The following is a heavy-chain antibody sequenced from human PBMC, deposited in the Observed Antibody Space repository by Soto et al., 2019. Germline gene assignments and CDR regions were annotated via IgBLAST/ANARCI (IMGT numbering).Heavy chain of an antibody. J-gene: IGHJ6*03. V-gene: IGHV3-23*01. Sequence: GGSLRLSCAASAFTFSSYAMTWVRQAPGKGLEWVSAISGSGDTTHYADSVKGRFTISRDNSKNTLYLQMNSLRPDDTAIYYWAKGTRVDSDYYYYMDVWGKGTTVTVSS. CDR2: ISGSGDTT. D-gene: IGHD2-15*01. CDR3: AKGTRVDSDYYYYMDV. CDR1: AFTFSSYA.